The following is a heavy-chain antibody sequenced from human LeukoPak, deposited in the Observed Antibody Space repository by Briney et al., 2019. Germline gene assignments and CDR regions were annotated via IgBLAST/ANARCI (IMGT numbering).Heavy chain of an antibody. CDR2: INPSGGST. D-gene: IGHD3-22*01. Sequence: ASVKVSCKASGYTFTNYYMHWVRQAPGQGLELMGVINPSGGSTSYAQKFQGRVTLTRDMSTSTVYMDLRSLRSDDTAVYYCARDLTHRRNYDNSGYQIVPAFWGQGTLVTVSS. CDR3: ARDLTHRRNYDNSGYQIVPAF. V-gene: IGHV1-46*01. CDR1: GYTFTNYY. J-gene: IGHJ4*02.